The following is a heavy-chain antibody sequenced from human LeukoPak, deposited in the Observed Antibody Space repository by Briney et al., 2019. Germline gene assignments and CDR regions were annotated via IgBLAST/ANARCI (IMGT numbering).Heavy chain of an antibody. J-gene: IGHJ3*02. D-gene: IGHD3-16*01. Sequence: SQTLSLTCSVSGGSISSYYWSWIRQPPGKGLEWIGYIYYSGSTNYNPSLKSRVTISKDMSKNQFSLRLSSVTAADTAVYYCARVGGAPLGAFDIWGQGTMVTVSS. V-gene: IGHV4-59*01. CDR1: GGSISSYY. CDR3: ARVGGAPLGAFDI. CDR2: IYYSGST.